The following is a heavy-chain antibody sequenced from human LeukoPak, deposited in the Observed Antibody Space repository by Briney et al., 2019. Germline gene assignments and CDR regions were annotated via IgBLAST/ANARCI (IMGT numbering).Heavy chain of an antibody. CDR2: ISSSSSYI. CDR1: GFTFSSYS. Sequence: GGSLRLSCAASGFTFSSYSMNWVRQAPGKGLEWVSSISSSSSYIYYADSVKGRFSISRDNAKNSLYLQMNSLRAEDTAVYYCARDYLAKWIDYWGQGTLVTVSS. CDR3: ARDYLAKWIDY. J-gene: IGHJ4*02. V-gene: IGHV3-21*01. D-gene: IGHD5-12*01.